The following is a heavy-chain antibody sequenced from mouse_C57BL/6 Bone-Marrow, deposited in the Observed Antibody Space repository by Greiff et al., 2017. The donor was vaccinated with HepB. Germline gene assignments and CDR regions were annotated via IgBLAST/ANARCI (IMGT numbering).Heavy chain of an antibody. D-gene: IGHD1-1*01. V-gene: IGHV7-3*01. CDR1: GFTFTDYY. J-gene: IGHJ2*01. CDR3: ARYTYGSSPYFDY. CDR2: IRNKANGYTT. Sequence: EVMLVESGGGLVQPGGSLSLSCAASGFTFTDYYMSWVRQPPGKALEWLGFIRNKANGYTTEYSASVKGRFTISRDNSQSILYLQMNALRAEDSATYYCARYTYGSSPYFDYWGQGTTLTVSS.